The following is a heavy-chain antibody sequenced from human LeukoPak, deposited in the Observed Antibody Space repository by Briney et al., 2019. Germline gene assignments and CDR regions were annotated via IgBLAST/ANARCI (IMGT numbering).Heavy chain of an antibody. J-gene: IGHJ3*01. CDR2: IYYSGGT. CDR3: ARHRGGFDL. D-gene: IGHD2-15*01. CDR1: GGSISSYY. V-gene: IGHV4-59*01. Sequence: NTSETLSLTCTVSGGSISSYYWSWLRQPPGKGLEWLGYIYYSGGTNYNPSLKSRVTISVDTSKIHFSLKLSSVTAADTAAYYCARHRGGFDLWGQGTMVTVSS.